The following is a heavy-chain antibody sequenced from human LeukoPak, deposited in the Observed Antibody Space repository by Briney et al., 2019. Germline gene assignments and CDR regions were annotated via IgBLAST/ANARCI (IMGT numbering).Heavy chain of an antibody. J-gene: IGHJ4*02. CDR3: ARVSYCPRCHFDY. D-gene: IGHD2-8*02. CDR2: ISPDGSSA. Sequence: GGSLRLSCAASGFSFSSYWMHWVRQAPGKGLVWVARISPDGSSALSADSVRGRFTISRDNADNTLYLQLNSLRAEDTAVYYCARVSYCPRCHFDYWGQGTLVTVSS. V-gene: IGHV3-74*03. CDR1: GFSFSSYW.